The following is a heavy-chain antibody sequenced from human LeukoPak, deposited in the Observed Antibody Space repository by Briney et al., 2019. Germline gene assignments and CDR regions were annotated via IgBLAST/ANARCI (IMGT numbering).Heavy chain of an antibody. CDR1: GFTFSSYS. Sequence: GGSLRLSCAASGFTFSSYSMNWVRQAPGKGLEWVSSISSSSSYIYYADSVKGRFTVSRDNAKNSLYLQMNSLRAEDTAVYYCARGGYYYDSSGYPDYWGQGTLVTVSS. J-gene: IGHJ4*02. CDR3: ARGGYYYDSSGYPDY. D-gene: IGHD3-22*01. V-gene: IGHV3-21*01. CDR2: ISSSSSYI.